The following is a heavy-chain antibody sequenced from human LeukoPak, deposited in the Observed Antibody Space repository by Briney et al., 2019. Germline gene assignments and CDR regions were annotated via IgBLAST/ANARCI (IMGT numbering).Heavy chain of an antibody. V-gene: IGHV3-72*01. CDR3: ARVRYCSSTTCRGAFDI. Sequence: GGSPRLSCAASGFTFSDHYMDWVRQAPGKGLEWVGRTRNKANSYTTEYAASVKGRFTISRADSANSLYLQMNSLKTEDTAVYYCARVRYCSSTTCRGAFDIWGQGTMVTVSS. CDR1: GFTFSDHY. D-gene: IGHD2-2*01. J-gene: IGHJ3*02. CDR2: TRNKANSYTT.